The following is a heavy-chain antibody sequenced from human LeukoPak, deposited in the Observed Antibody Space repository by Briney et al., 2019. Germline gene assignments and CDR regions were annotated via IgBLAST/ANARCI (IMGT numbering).Heavy chain of an antibody. CDR1: GFTFSNYA. V-gene: IGHV3-30*04. J-gene: IGHJ5*02. CDR2: ISYDGSNK. CDR3: ARDQSGLSLDP. Sequence: GGSLRLPCAASGFTFSNYAMHWVRQAPGKGLEWVAVISYDGSNKYYADSVKGRFTISRDNAKNSLYLQMNSLRVEDTAIYYCARDQSGLSLDPWGRGTLVAVSS. D-gene: IGHD5-12*01.